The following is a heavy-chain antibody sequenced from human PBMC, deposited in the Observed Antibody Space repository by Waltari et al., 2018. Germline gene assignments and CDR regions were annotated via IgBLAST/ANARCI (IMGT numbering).Heavy chain of an antibody. CDR1: GGTFNNYV. CDR2: VIPVLVIA. V-gene: IGHV1-69*04. CDR3: ARGMLGGYCSGTKCREYFQD. D-gene: IGHD2-2*01. J-gene: IGHJ1*01. Sequence: QVQLVQSGAEVKKPGSSVKVSCKASGGTFNNYVISWVRQAPGQGLEWMGGVIPVLVIANDARKLQDRVTITADEALTTAYMGMSILRSDDTAVYYCARGMLGGYCSGTKCREYFQDWGQGTLITVSS.